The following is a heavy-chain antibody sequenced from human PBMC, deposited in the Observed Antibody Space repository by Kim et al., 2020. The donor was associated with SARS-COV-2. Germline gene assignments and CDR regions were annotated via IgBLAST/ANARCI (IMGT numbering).Heavy chain of an antibody. D-gene: IGHD6-19*01. Sequence: GGSLRLSCAASGFTFSSYWMSWVRQAPGKGLEWVANIKQDGSEKYYVDSVKGRFTISRDNAKNSLYLQMNSLRAEDTAVYYCARGYSSGWYSYDRAPFDYWGQGTLVTVSS. CDR2: IKQDGSEK. CDR1: GFTFSSYW. J-gene: IGHJ4*02. CDR3: ARGYSSGWYSYDRAPFDY. V-gene: IGHV3-7*03.